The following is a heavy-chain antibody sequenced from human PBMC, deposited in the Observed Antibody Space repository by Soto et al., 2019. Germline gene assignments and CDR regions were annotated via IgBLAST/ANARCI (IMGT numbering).Heavy chain of an antibody. CDR3: ASPIAAAGTDYYYYGMDV. D-gene: IGHD6-13*01. CDR1: GYSFTSYW. V-gene: IGHV5-51*01. CDR2: IYPGDSDT. J-gene: IGHJ6*02. Sequence: GESLKISCKGSGYSFTSYWIGWVRQMPGKGLEWMGIIYPGDSDTRYSPSFQGQVTISADKSISTAYLQWSSLKASDTAMYYCASPIAAAGTDYYYYGMDVWGQGTTVTVS.